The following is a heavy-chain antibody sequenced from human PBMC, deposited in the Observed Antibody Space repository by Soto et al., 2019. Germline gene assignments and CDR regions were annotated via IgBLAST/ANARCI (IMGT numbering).Heavy chain of an antibody. Sequence: GASVKVSCKASGGTFSNYGVSWVRQAPGQGLEWMGTIIPLFGSTNYAQRFQGRVTITADESTSTAFMELSSLRSKDAAVYYCAIGGYDKSGIYFDSWGRGTLVTVSS. CDR2: IIPLFGST. J-gene: IGHJ4*02. CDR1: GGTFSNYG. D-gene: IGHD3-22*01. V-gene: IGHV1-69*13. CDR3: AIGGYDKSGIYFDS.